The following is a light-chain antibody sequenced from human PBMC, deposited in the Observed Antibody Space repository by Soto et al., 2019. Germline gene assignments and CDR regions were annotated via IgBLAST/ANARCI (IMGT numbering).Light chain of an antibody. Sequence: EIVLTQSPATLSLSPGERATLSCRASQSVSNTLAWYQQKPGLAPRLLIYKASNRATVIPARFSGSGSGTDFTLTIRTLEPEDSAVYYCQYRSNWPPYTFGQGTKLEIK. CDR1: QSVSNT. J-gene: IGKJ2*01. CDR2: KAS. CDR3: QYRSNWPPYT. V-gene: IGKV3-11*01.